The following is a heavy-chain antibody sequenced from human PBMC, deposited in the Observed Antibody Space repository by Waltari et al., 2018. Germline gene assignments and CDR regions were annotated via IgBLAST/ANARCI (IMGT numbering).Heavy chain of an antibody. J-gene: IGHJ4*02. CDR2: RLPGDSHT. V-gene: IGHV5-51*01. CDR1: GYSFPSYW. CDR3: SRLPNGYRSSWSGPYFDY. Sequence: EVQLVQSGAEEKKRGEPLKIYCEGSGYSFPSYWRGWWRQMPWKGLEWMGTRLPGDSHTGYTPSLQGPITLAAYTSISTAYLQWRSLKASDTAMYFCSRLPNGYRSSWSGPYFDYCGQGTLVTVSS. D-gene: IGHD2-2*01.